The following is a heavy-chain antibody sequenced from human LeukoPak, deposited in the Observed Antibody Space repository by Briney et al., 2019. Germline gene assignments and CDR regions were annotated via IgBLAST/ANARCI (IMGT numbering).Heavy chain of an antibody. Sequence: SETLSLTCTVSGGSISSSSYYWGWIRRPPGKGLEWIGSICYSGSTYYNPSLKSRVTISVDTSKNQFSLKLSSVTAADTAVYYCARHFDGYNIDYWGQGTLVTVSS. D-gene: IGHD5-24*01. CDR2: ICYSGST. CDR3: ARHFDGYNIDY. CDR1: GGSISSSSYY. J-gene: IGHJ4*02. V-gene: IGHV4-39*01.